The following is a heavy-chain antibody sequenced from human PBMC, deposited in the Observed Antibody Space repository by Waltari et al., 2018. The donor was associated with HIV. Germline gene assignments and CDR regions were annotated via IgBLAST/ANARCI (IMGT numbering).Heavy chain of an antibody. CDR3: GPPQAAGLDY. Sequence: EVQLVESGGGLVQPGGSLRLSCAASGFTFSSYWMSWVRQAPGKGLEWVANIKQDGSEKYYVDYVKGRFTISRDNAKNSLYLQMNSLRAEDTAVYYCGPPQAAGLDYWGQGTLVTVSS. CDR1: GFTFSSYW. D-gene: IGHD6-13*01. J-gene: IGHJ4*02. V-gene: IGHV3-7*01. CDR2: IKQDGSEK.